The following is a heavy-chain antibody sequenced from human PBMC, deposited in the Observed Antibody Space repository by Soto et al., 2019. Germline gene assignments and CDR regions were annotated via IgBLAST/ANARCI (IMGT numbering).Heavy chain of an antibody. CDR3: ARRWGEGRVDY. D-gene: IGHD3-10*01. Sequence: QVQLQESGPGLVKPSGTLSLTCAVSGGSISSSNWWSWVRQPPGKGLQWIGEIYHSGSTNYIPSLKSRVTLPVDKSRNEFSLKLSSVTAADTAVYCCARRWGEGRVDYWGQGTLVTVSS. J-gene: IGHJ4*02. CDR1: GGSISSSNW. CDR2: IYHSGST. V-gene: IGHV4-4*01.